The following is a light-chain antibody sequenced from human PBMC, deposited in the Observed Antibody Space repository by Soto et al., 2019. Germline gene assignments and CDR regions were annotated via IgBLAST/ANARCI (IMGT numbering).Light chain of an antibody. V-gene: IGKV4-1*01. CDR2: WAS. CDR1: QSVLYSSNNKNY. Sequence: DIVMTQSPDSLAVSLGERATINCKSSQSVLYSSNNKNYLAWYQQKPGQPPKLLIYWASTRESGVPDRFSGSGSGTDFTLTISSLEPEDFAVYYCQEGTYWPAFGGGTKVEIK. CDR3: QEGTYWPA. J-gene: IGKJ4*01.